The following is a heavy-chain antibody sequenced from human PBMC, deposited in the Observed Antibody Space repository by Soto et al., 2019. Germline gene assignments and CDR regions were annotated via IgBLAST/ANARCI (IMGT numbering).Heavy chain of an antibody. D-gene: IGHD3-16*01. J-gene: IGHJ6*03. V-gene: IGHV3-21*01. Sequence: GGSLRLSCAASGFTFSAYSMNWVRQAPGRGLEWVSCISRINNYIYYADSVKGRFTISRDDAKNSLYLQMDSLRAEDTAVYYCATSKMTYNDPYMDVWGKGTTVTVSS. CDR1: GFTFSAYS. CDR3: ATSKMTYNDPYMDV. CDR2: ISRINNYI.